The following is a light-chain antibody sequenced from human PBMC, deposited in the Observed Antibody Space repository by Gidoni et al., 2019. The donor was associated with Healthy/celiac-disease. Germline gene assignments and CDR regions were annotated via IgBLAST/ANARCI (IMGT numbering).Light chain of an antibody. CDR3: QQRSNWPLT. CDR2: DAS. Sequence: EIVLTQSPATLSLSPGERATHSCRASQSVSSYLAWYQQKPGQAPRLLIYDASNRATGIPARFSGSGSGTDFTLTISSLEPEEFAVYYCQQRSNWPLTFGGXTKVEIK. V-gene: IGKV3-11*01. CDR1: QSVSSY. J-gene: IGKJ4*01.